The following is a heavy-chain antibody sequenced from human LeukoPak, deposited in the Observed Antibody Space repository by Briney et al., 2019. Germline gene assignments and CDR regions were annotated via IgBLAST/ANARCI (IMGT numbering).Heavy chain of an antibody. D-gene: IGHD2-2*01. CDR3: ARLTFNCSSTSCYFGWFDP. CDR2: IYTSGST. CDR1: GGSISRYY. V-gene: IGHV4-4*09. J-gene: IGHJ5*02. Sequence: SETLSLTCTVSGGSISRYYWSWIRQPPGKGLEWIGYIYTSGSTNYNPSLKSRVTISVDTSKTQFSLKLSSVTAADTAVYYCARLTFNCSSTSCYFGWFDPWGQGTLVTVSS.